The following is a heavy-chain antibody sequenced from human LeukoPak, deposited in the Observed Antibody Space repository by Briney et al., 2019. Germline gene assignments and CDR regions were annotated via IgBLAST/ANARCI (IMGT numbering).Heavy chain of an antibody. CDR3: ARAYSSSWYRIDAFDI. V-gene: IGHV1-69*05. J-gene: IGHJ3*02. CDR1: GGTFSSYA. D-gene: IGHD6-13*01. Sequence: ASVKVSCKASGGTFSSYAISWVRQAPGQGLEWMGGIIPIFGTANYAQKFQGRVTITTDESTSTAYTELSSLRSEDTAVYYCARAYSSSWYRIDAFDIWGQGTMVTVSS. CDR2: IIPIFGTA.